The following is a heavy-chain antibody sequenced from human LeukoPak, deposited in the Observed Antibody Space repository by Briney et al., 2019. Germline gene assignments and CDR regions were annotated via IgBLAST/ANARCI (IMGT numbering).Heavy chain of an antibody. V-gene: IGHV1-2*02. CDR3: ARSGLGITMIVGTHSHLDFDY. Sequence: GASVKVSCKASGYTFTGYYMHWVRQAPGQGLEWMGWINPNSGGTNYAQKFQGRVTMTRDTSISTAYMELSRLRSDDTAVYYCARSGLGITMIVGTHSHLDFDYWGQGTLVTVSS. D-gene: IGHD3-22*01. CDR1: GYTFTGYY. J-gene: IGHJ4*02. CDR2: INPNSGGT.